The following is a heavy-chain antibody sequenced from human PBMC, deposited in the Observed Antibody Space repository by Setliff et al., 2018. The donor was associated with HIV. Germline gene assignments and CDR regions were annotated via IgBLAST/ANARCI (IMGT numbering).Heavy chain of an antibody. Sequence: SETLSLTCAVFGGSFTDYYWIWIRQPPGKGLEWIGEINHSGSTHYNPSLKSRFIISVDTSKNQFSLKLSSVTAADTAVYYCARDRSNWNYGKNYMDVWGKGTTVTVSS. CDR2: INHSGST. J-gene: IGHJ6*03. CDR1: GGSFTDYY. CDR3: ARDRSNWNYGKNYMDV. V-gene: IGHV4-34*01. D-gene: IGHD1-7*01.